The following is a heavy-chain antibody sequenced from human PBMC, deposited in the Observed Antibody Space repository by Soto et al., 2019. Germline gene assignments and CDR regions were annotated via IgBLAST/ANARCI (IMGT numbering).Heavy chain of an antibody. Sequence: EVQLLESGGGLVQPGGSLRLSCAASGFTFSSYAMSWVRQAPGKGLEGVSVISGSGGSTYYADSVKGRFTISRDNSKHTLYLQRNSLRAEDTAVYYCAKDRYYCSGGSCYVDAFDIWGQGTMVTVSS. CDR2: ISGSGGST. J-gene: IGHJ3*02. CDR3: AKDRYYCSGGSCYVDAFDI. V-gene: IGHV3-23*01. D-gene: IGHD2-15*01. CDR1: GFTFSSYA.